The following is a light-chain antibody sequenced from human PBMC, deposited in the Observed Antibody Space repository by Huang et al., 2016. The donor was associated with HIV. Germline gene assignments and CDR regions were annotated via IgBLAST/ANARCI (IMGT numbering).Light chain of an antibody. CDR1: QSVGSN. CDR2: DAS. Sequence: EIVMTQSPATLSVSPGDRATLSCRASQSVGSNSAWYQQKPGQAPMLLIYDASTRATGVPARFSGSGSGTDFTLTISSLQSEDFVVYYCQQYNNWPRTFGQGTKVEIK. CDR3: QQYNNWPRT. V-gene: IGKV3-15*01. J-gene: IGKJ1*01.